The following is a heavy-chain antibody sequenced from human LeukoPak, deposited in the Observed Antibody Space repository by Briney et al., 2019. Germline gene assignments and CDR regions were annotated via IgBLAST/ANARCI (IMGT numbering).Heavy chain of an antibody. Sequence: PGRSLRLSCTASGFTFGDYAMSWVRQAPGKGLEWVGFIRSKAYGGTTEYAASVEGRFTISRDDSKSIAYQQMNSLKTEDTAVYYCTRTPDDMVRDPNYYYYYGMDVWGKGTTVTVSS. V-gene: IGHV3-49*04. CDR3: TRTPDDMVRDPNYYYYYGMDV. J-gene: IGHJ6*04. D-gene: IGHD3-10*01. CDR2: IRSKAYGGTT. CDR1: GFTFGDYA.